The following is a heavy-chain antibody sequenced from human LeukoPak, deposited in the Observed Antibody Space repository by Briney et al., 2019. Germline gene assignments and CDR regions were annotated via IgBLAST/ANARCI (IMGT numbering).Heavy chain of an antibody. Sequence: SETLSLTCTVSGGSISSGSYYWSWIRQPAGKGLEWIGRIYTSGSTNYNPSLKSRVTISVDTSKNQFSLKLSSVTAADTAVYYYARARWLSTYYFDYWGQGTLVTVSS. V-gene: IGHV4-61*02. J-gene: IGHJ4*02. CDR3: ARARWLSTYYFDY. CDR1: GGSISSGSYY. D-gene: IGHD4-23*01. CDR2: IYTSGST.